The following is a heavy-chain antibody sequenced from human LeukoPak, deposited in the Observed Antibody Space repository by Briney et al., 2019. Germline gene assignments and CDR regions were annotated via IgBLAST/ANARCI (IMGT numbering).Heavy chain of an antibody. V-gene: IGHV3-48*03. D-gene: IGHD3-22*01. CDR3: ARDNYDSSGYYFD. Sequence: PGGSLRLSCAASGFTFSSYEMNRVRHAPGKGLERVSYISSSGSTIYYADSVKGRFTISRDNAKTSLYLQMNSLRAEDTAVYYCARDNYDSSGYYFDWGQGTLVTVSS. CDR2: ISSSGSTI. CDR1: GFTFSSYE. J-gene: IGHJ4*02.